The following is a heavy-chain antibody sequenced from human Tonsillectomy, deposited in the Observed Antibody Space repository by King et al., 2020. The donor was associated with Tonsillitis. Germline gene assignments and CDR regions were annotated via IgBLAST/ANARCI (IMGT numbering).Heavy chain of an antibody. J-gene: IGHJ5*02. CDR3: AREYAGGFDP. Sequence: VQLQESGPGLVKPSQTLSLTCTVSGGSITSGGFYWSWIRQPAGKGLEWIGRINSSGTTNYNPSFKRRVTMSLDRSKNQFSLNLNSLTAADTAVYYCAREYAGGFDPWGQGTLVAVSS. D-gene: IGHD7-27*01. V-gene: IGHV4-61*02. CDR1: GGSITSGGFY. CDR2: INSSGTT.